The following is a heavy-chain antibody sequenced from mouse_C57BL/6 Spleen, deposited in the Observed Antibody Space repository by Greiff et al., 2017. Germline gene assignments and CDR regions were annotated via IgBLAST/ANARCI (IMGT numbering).Heavy chain of an antibody. D-gene: IGHD1-1*01. J-gene: IGHJ3*01. Sequence: VQLQESGAELARPGASVKLSCKASGYTFTSYGISWVKQRPGQGLEWIGEIYPRSGNTYYNEKFKGKATLTADKSSSTAYMELRSLTSEDSAVYFCAPHYYDSSERFAYWGQGTLVTVSA. CDR1: GYTFTSYG. CDR3: APHYYDSSERFAY. CDR2: IYPRSGNT. V-gene: IGHV1-81*01.